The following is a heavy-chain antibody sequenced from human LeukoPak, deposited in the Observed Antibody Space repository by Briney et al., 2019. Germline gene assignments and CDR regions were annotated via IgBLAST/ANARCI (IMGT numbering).Heavy chain of an antibody. V-gene: IGHV4-39*07. CDR3: AAARGIRYYFDY. D-gene: IGHD3-16*01. Sequence: PSETLSLTCTVSGGSISSSSYYWGWIRQPPGKGLEWIGSIYYSGSTYYNPSLKSRVTISVDTSKNRFSLKLSSVTAADTAVYYCAAARGIRYYFDYWGQGTLFTVSS. CDR1: GGSISSSSYY. J-gene: IGHJ4*02. CDR2: IYYSGST.